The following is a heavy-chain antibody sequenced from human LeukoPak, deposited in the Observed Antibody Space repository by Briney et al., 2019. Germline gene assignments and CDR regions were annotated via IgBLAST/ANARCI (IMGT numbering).Heavy chain of an antibody. Sequence: WASVKVSCKASGCTFNGYYIHWVRQAPGQGLEWMGWINPNSGGTNYAQKFQGRVTMTRDTSISTAYMELSRLRSDDTAVFYCATSSGWKSNIDYWGQETLVTVSS. D-gene: IGHD6-19*01. CDR3: ATSSGWKSNIDY. V-gene: IGHV1-2*02. CDR2: INPNSGGT. CDR1: GCTFNGYY. J-gene: IGHJ4*02.